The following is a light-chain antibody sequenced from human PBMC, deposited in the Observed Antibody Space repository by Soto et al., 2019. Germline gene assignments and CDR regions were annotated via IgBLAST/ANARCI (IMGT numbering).Light chain of an antibody. J-gene: IGKJ4*01. V-gene: IGKV3-11*01. CDR1: QSVSSY. CDR3: QQRSNWPST. Sequence: EIVLTQSPATLSLCPGERATLSCRASQSVSSYLAWYQQKPGQAPRLLIYDASNRATGIPARFSGSGSGTDFALTISSLEPEDFGVYYCQQRSNWPSTFGGGTKVEIK. CDR2: DAS.